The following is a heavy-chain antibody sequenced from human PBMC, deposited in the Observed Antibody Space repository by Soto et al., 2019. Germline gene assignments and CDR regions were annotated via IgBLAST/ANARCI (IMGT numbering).Heavy chain of an antibody. J-gene: IGHJ4*02. CDR1: GFTFSTDG. V-gene: IGHV3-33*01. CDR3: ARDDCSGGRCYPDY. D-gene: IGHD2-15*01. CDR2: IWYDGSNK. Sequence: QVQLVESGGGVVQPGRSLRLSCAASGFTFSTDGMHWVRQAQGKGLEWVAVIWYDGSNKYYADSVKGRFTISRDNSKNTLYLQMNSLRAEDTAVYYCARDDCSGGRCYPDYWGQGTLVIVSS.